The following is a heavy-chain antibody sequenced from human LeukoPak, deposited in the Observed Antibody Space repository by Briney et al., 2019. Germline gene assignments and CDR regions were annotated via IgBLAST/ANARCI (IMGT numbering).Heavy chain of an antibody. D-gene: IGHD2-21*02. CDR2: INPNSGGT. J-gene: IGHJ4*02. CDR1: GYTFTGYY. V-gene: IGHV1-2*06. Sequence: ASVKVSCKASGYTFTGYYMHWVRQAPGQGLEWMGRINPNSGGTNYAQKFQGRVTMTRDTSTSTVYMELSSLRSEDTAVYYCARDTGGDWNYWGQGTLVTVSS. CDR3: ARDTGGDWNY.